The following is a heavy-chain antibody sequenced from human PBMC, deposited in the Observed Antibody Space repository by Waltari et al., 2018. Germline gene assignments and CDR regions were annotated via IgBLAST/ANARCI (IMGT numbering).Heavy chain of an antibody. CDR3: AGGFWIGYSPRYYYMDV. J-gene: IGHJ6*03. V-gene: IGHV4-4*02. CDR2: IHHGGTT. D-gene: IGHD3-3*01. Sequence: QVQLQESGPGLVKPSGTLSLTCAVSGGSVSTIDWWAWVRQSPGKGLEWIAEIHHGGTTNYNPSVRCRVTISVDKSKIQFYLHLNSVTAADTAVYYCAGGFWIGYSPRYYYMDVCGNGTTVTVSS. CDR1: GGSVSTIDW.